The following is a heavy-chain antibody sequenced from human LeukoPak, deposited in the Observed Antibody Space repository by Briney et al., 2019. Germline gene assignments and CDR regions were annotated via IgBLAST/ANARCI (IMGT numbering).Heavy chain of an antibody. D-gene: IGHD5-18*01. J-gene: IGHJ4*02. CDR2: INPNSGVT. CDR3: ARDLLLDS. Sequence: ASVKVSFKASGYTFTDYYMHWVRQAPGQGLEWMGWINPNSGVTNYAQNFQGRVTMTRDTSISTAFMELTSLRPDDTAVYYCARDLLLDSWGQGTLVTVSS. V-gene: IGHV1-2*02. CDR1: GYTFTDYY.